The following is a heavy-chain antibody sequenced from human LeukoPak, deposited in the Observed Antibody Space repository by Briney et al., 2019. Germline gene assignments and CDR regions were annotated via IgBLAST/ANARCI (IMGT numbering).Heavy chain of an antibody. CDR3: AGLGKISGITGTGGGGVDY. V-gene: IGHV4-39*01. Sequence: SETLSLTCAVSGGSISSSSHYWGWIRQPPGKGLEWIGSVFYSGNTFYDPSLRSRVTISIDTSKNRFSLILTSVTAADAAVYFCAGLGKISGITGTGGGGVDYWGQGTLVTVSS. CDR2: VFYSGNT. D-gene: IGHD1-20*01. CDR1: GGSISSSSHY. J-gene: IGHJ4*02.